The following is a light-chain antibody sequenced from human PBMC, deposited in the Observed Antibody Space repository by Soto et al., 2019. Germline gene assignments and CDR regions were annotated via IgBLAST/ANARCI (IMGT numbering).Light chain of an antibody. Sequence: VLTQTPATLSLSPGERATLSCRASQTVSRYLAWYQQKPGQAPRLLIYDASNRSTGIPARFSGSWSGTDYTLTISTLEPEDFAVYYCQQRSTWPFLTFGGGTTVEI. CDR1: QTVSRY. J-gene: IGKJ4*01. CDR2: DAS. V-gene: IGKV3-11*01. CDR3: QQRSTWPFLT.